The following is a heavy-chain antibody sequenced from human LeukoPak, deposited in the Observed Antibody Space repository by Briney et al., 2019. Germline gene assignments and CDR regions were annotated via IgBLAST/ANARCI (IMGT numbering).Heavy chain of an antibody. CDR3: ARASTVMFRGPYFNWFDP. J-gene: IGHJ5*02. Sequence: PGGSLRLSCAASGFTFSDYYMSWIRQAPGKGLEWVSYISSSGSTIYYADSVKGRFTISRDNAKNSLYLQMNSLRAEDTAVYYCARASTVMFRGPYFNWFDPWGQGTLVTVSS. D-gene: IGHD3-10*01. V-gene: IGHV3-11*01. CDR1: GFTFSDYY. CDR2: ISSSGSTI.